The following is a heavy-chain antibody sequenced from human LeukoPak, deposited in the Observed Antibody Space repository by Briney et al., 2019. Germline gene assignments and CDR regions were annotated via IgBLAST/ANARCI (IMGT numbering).Heavy chain of an antibody. CDR3: ARDLYAGSGLWDYYYGMDV. J-gene: IGHJ6*02. V-gene: IGHV1-69*01. D-gene: IGHD3-10*01. CDR2: IIPIFGTA. CDR1: GGTFSSYA. Sequence: GASVKVSCKASGGTFSSYAISWVRQAPGQGLEWMGGIIPIFGTANYAQKFQGRVTITADESTSTAYMELSSLRSEDTAVYYCARDLYAGSGLWDYYYGMDVWGQGTTVTVSS.